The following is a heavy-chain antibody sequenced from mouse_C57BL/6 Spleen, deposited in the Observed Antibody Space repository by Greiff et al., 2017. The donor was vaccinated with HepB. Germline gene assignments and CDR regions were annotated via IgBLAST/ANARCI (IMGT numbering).Heavy chain of an antibody. V-gene: IGHV1-64*01. D-gene: IGHD2-5*01. CDR3: ARHYSNHLWSFDV. CDR1: GYTFTSYW. Sequence: QVQLQQPGAELVKPGASVKLSCKASGYTFTSYWMHWVKQRPGQGLEWIGMIDPNSGSTNYNEKFKSKATLTVDKSSSTAYMQLSSLTSEDTAVYYCARHYSNHLWSFDVWGKGTTVTVSS. CDR2: IDPNSGST. J-gene: IGHJ1*03.